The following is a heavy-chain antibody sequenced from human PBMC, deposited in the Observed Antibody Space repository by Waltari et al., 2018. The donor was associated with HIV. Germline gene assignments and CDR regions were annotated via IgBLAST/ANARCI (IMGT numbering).Heavy chain of an antibody. CDR1: GGSISSGRYY. CDR2: IYTSGIT. D-gene: IGHD5-18*01. CDR3: ARRGIQLWFYAFDI. J-gene: IGHJ3*02. V-gene: IGHV4-61*02. Sequence: QVQLQESGPGLVKPSQTLSLTCTVSGGSISSGRYYWSWIRQPAGKGLEWIGRIYTSGITNYNPSLKSRVTISVDTSKNQFALKLSAVTAADTAVYYCARRGIQLWFYAFDIWGQGTMVTVSS.